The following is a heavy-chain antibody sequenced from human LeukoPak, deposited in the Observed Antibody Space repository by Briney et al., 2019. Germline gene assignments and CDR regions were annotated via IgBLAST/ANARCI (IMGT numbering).Heavy chain of an antibody. CDR2: ISGSGGST. D-gene: IGHD6-13*01. J-gene: IGHJ5*02. CDR1: GFTFSSYA. V-gene: IGHV3-23*01. Sequence: GGSLRLSCAASGFTFSSYAMSWVRQAPGKGLEWVSGISGSGGSTYYADSAKGRFTISRDNSKNTLYLQMNSLRAEDTAVYYCAKDLDSSWYRFDPWGQGTLVTVSS. CDR3: AKDLDSSWYRFDP.